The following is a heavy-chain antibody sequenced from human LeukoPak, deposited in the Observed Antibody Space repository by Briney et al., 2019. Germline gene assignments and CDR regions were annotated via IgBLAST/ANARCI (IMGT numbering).Heavy chain of an antibody. CDR3: ARVVAEGPYYYYMDV. Sequence: GASVKVSCKASGGTFSSYAISWVRQAPGQGLEWMGGIIPIFGTANYARKFQGRVTITTDESTSTAYMELSSLRSEDTAVYYCARVVAEGPYYYYMDVWGKGTTVTVSS. J-gene: IGHJ6*03. CDR2: IIPIFGTA. V-gene: IGHV1-69*05. CDR1: GGTFSSYA.